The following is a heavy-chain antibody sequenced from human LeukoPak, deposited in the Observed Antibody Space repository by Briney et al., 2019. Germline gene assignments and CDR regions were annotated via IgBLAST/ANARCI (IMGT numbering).Heavy chain of an antibody. CDR1: GFTVNSNY. D-gene: IGHD4-23*01. CDR2: IYSGGST. J-gene: IGHJ3*02. V-gene: IGHV3-66*01. Sequence: GGSLRLSCAASGFTVNSNYMSWVRQAPGKGLEWVSVIYSGGSTYYADSVKGRFTISRDNSKNTLYLQMNSLRAEDTAVYYCARDEDYGGNLGAFDIWGQGTMVTVSS. CDR3: ARDEDYGGNLGAFDI.